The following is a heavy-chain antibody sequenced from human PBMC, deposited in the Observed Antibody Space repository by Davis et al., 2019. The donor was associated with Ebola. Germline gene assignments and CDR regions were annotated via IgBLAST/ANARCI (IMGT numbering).Heavy chain of an antibody. J-gene: IGHJ4*02. D-gene: IGHD3-3*01. CDR2: IYSGGST. V-gene: IGHV3-53*04. CDR1: GFTFSSYA. Sequence: GGSLRLSCSASGFTFSSYAMHWVRHAPGKGLEWVSVIYSGGSTYYADSVKGRFAISRHNSKNTLYLQMNSLRAEDTAVYYCARDSEYYDFWSGYYNDWGQGTLVTVSS. CDR3: ARDSEYYDFWSGYYND.